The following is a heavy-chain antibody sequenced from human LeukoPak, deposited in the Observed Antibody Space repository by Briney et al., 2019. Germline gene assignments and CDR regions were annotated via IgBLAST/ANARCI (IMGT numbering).Heavy chain of an antibody. Sequence: ASVKGSCKASGYSFIGYYIHWLRQAPRQGLEWMGWIKPYSGDTNYARKFQGRVTMTRDTSISTAYMELTGLTSDDTSVYYCATRGGVAAAGTVDYLGQGTLVTVSS. J-gene: IGHJ4*02. CDR3: ATRGGVAAAGTVDY. V-gene: IGHV1-2*02. CDR2: IKPYSGDT. D-gene: IGHD6-13*01. CDR1: GYSFIGYY.